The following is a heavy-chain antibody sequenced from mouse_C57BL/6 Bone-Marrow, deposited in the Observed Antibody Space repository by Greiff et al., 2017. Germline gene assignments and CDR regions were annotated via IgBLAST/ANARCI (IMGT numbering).Heavy chain of an antibody. CDR2: IDPNSGGT. V-gene: IGHV1-72*01. CDR1: GYTFTSYW. CDR3: SIEGNDYDDGSWFAY. J-gene: IGHJ3*01. D-gene: IGHD2-4*01. Sequence: QVQLKQPGAELVKPGASVKLSCKASGYTFTSYWMHWVKQRPGRGLEWIGRIDPNSGGTKYNEKFKSKATLTVDKPSSTAYMQLSSLTSEDSAVYYCSIEGNDYDDGSWFAYWGQGTLVTVSA.